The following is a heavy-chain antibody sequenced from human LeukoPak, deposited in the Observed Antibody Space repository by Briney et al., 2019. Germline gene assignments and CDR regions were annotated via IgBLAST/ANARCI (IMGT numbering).Heavy chain of an antibody. CDR1: GFTVSSNY. V-gene: IGHV3-53*01. Sequence: PGGSLRLSCAASGFTVSSNYMSWVRQAPGKGLEWVSVIYSGGSTYYADSVKGRFTISRDNSKNTLYLQMSSLRAEDTAVYYCASGIWSGYWAYWGQGTLVTVSS. CDR2: IYSGGST. D-gene: IGHD3-3*01. CDR3: ASGIWSGYWAY. J-gene: IGHJ4*02.